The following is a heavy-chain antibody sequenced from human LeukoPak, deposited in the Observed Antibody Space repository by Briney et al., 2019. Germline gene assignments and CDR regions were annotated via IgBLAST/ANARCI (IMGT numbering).Heavy chain of an antibody. CDR1: RGSISSYY. J-gene: IGHJ4*02. V-gene: IGHV4-4*08. CDR3: AKEPVSPNTGDYYFDY. CDR2: IYTSGST. Sequence: PSETLSHTCTLSRGSISSYYWSWIRQPPGKRLERIGRIYTSGSTNFNRSRKSRFTISLDTSKNKFSSKLRYVDAADPAVYYCAKEPVSPNTGDYYFDYWGQGTLVTVSS. D-gene: IGHD4-17*01.